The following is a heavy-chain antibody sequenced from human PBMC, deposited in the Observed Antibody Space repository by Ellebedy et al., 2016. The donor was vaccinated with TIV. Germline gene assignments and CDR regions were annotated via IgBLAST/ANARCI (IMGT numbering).Heavy chain of an antibody. CDR3: ARGGASYDSSGYYGTADY. V-gene: IGHV1-46*01. CDR2: INPSGGST. D-gene: IGHD3-22*01. CDR1: GKSLTEVS. J-gene: IGHJ4*02. Sequence: AASVKVSCKVSGKSLTEVSIHWVRQAPGQGLEWMGIINPSGGSTSYAQKFQGRVTMTRDTSTSTVYMELSSLRSEDTAVHYCARGGASYDSSGYYGTADYWGQGTLVTVSS.